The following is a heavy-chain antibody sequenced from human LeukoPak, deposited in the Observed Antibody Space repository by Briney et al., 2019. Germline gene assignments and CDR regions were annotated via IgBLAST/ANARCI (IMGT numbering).Heavy chain of an antibody. J-gene: IGHJ4*02. CDR1: GFTFSDYT. Sequence: GGSLRLSCAASGFTFSDYTMSWVRQAPGKGLEWVSAISDRGDRTWDADSVKGRVTISRDNYKNTLFLQMNSLRAEDTAIYYCAKDSYDSSGSRYDYWGQGTLVTVSS. D-gene: IGHD3-22*01. CDR3: AKDSYDSSGSRYDY. V-gene: IGHV3-23*01. CDR2: ISDRGDRT.